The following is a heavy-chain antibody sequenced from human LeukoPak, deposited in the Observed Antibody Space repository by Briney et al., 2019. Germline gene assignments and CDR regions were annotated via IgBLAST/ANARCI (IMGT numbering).Heavy chain of an antibody. CDR2: IYYSGST. Sequence: PSEILSLTCTVSGGSISSSSYYWGWIRQPPVKGLEWIGSIYYSGSTYYNPSLKSRVTISVDTSKNQFSLKLSSVTAADTAVYYCARRLPYYYDSSGYSPWGQGTLVTVSS. CDR1: GGSISSSSYY. D-gene: IGHD3-22*01. CDR3: ARRLPYYYDSSGYSP. V-gene: IGHV4-39*01. J-gene: IGHJ5*02.